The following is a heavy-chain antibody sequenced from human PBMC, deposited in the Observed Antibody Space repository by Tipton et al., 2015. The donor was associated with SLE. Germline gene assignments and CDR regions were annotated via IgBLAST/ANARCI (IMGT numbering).Heavy chain of an antibody. J-gene: IGHJ4*02. V-gene: IGHV4-4*01. CDR1: GGSISSNNW. CDR3: ARAPRGVATAGSLDY. D-gene: IGHD6-13*01. CDR2: IYHSGDT. Sequence: TLSLTCAVSGGSISSNNWWTWVRQSPGKGLEWIGGIYHSGDTNYNPSLESRVTISLNKSKNQVSLKLISMTAADTAVYFCARAPRGVATAGSLDYWGQGTLVTVSS.